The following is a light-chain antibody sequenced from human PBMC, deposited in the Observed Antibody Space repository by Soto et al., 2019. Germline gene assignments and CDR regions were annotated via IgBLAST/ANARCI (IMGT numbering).Light chain of an antibody. CDR2: GAT. V-gene: IGKV3-11*01. CDR1: QSVSVL. CDR3: QQRSNWPLT. Sequence: IVMTQSPATPYLSPGERATLSCGASQSVSVLLAWYQQKPGQAPRLLIHGATTRATGIPARFSGSGSGTDFTLTISSLETEDFAVYYCQQRSNWPLTFCGGTKVDIK. J-gene: IGKJ4*01.